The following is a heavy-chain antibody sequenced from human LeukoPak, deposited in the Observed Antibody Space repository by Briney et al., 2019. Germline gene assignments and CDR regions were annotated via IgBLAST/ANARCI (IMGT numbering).Heavy chain of an antibody. CDR2: IIPIFGTA. CDR1: GGTFSSYA. J-gene: IGHJ5*02. CDR3: ARAPKYQLPPSWFDP. V-gene: IGHV1-69*13. Sequence: ASVKVSCKASGGTFSSYAISWVRQAPGQGLEWMGGIIPIFGTANYAQKFQGRVTITADESTSTAYMELSSLRSDDTAVYYCARAPKYQLPPSWFDPWGQGTLVTVSS. D-gene: IGHD2-2*01.